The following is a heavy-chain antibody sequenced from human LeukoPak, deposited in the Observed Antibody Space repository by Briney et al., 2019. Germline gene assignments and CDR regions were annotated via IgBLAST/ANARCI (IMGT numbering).Heavy chain of an antibody. Sequence: ASVKVSCKVSGYTLTELSMHWVRQAPGKGLEWMGGFDPEDGETIYAQKFQGRVTMTEDTSTDTAYMELSSLRSEDTAVYYCATASRYNWNDGAFDIRGQGTMVTVSS. J-gene: IGHJ3*02. V-gene: IGHV1-24*01. D-gene: IGHD1-1*01. CDR1: GYTLTELS. CDR3: ATASRYNWNDGAFDI. CDR2: FDPEDGET.